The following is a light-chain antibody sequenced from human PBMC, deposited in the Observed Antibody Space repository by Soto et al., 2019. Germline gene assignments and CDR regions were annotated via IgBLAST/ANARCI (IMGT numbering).Light chain of an antibody. CDR1: SSDVGGYNY. CDR3: CSYAGTYTFV. V-gene: IGLV2-11*01. CDR2: DVS. Sequence: QSALTQPRSVSGSPGQSVTISCTGTSSDVGGYNYVSWYQQHPGKAPKFMIYDVSKRPSGVPDRFSGSKSGNTASLTISGLQAEDEADYYCCSYAGTYTFVFGGGTMLTVL. J-gene: IGLJ2*01.